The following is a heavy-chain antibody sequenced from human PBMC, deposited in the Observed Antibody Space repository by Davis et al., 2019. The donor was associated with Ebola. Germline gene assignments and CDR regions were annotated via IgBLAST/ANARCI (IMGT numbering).Heavy chain of an antibody. D-gene: IGHD4-17*01. V-gene: IGHV4-59*01. Sequence: MPGGSLRLSCTVSGAFISSNYYNWVRQPPGKGLEWIGYIYYSGSTNYNPSLKSRVTISVDTSKNQFSLKLSSVTAADTAVYYCARDHFGDYGWFDPWGQGTLVTVSS. CDR3: ARDHFGDYGWFDP. CDR2: IYYSGST. CDR1: GAFISSNY. J-gene: IGHJ5*02.